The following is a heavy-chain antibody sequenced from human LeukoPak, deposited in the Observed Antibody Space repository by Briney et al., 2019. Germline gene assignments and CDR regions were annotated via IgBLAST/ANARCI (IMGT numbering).Heavy chain of an antibody. V-gene: IGHV3-30*04. J-gene: IGHJ4*02. CDR2: ISYDGSNK. CDR1: GFTFSSYA. Sequence: GGSLRLSCAASGFTFSSYAMHWGREAPGKGLERGAVISYDGSNKYYADSVKGRFTISRDNSKNTLYLQMNSLRAEDTAVYYCARPAKPYSSGWPVDYWGQGTLVTVSS. D-gene: IGHD6-19*01. CDR3: ARPAKPYSSGWPVDY.